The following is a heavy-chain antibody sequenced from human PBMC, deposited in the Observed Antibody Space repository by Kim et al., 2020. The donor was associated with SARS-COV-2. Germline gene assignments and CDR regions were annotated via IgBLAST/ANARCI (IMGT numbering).Heavy chain of an antibody. V-gene: IGHV4-39*07. CDR3: ATCTVTTLYYYYYYGMDV. Sequence: SETLSLTCTVSGGSISSSSYYWGWIRQPPGKGLEWIGSIYYSGSTYYKPSLKSRVTISVDTSKNQFSLKLSSVTAADTAVYYCATCTVTTLYYYYYYGMDVWGQGTTVTVSS. CDR1: GGSISSSSYY. CDR2: IYYSGST. D-gene: IGHD4-17*01. J-gene: IGHJ6*02.